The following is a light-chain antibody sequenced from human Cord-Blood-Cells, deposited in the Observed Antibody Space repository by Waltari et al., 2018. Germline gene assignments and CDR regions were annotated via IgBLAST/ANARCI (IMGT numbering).Light chain of an antibody. J-gene: IGKJ4*01. V-gene: IGKV3-11*01. CDR1: QSVSSY. CDR2: EAS. Sequence: ASQSVSSYLAWYQQKPGQAPRLLIYEASNRATGIPASFSGSGSGTDFTLTISSLEPEDFAVYYCQQRSNWLTFGGGTKVEIK. CDR3: QQRSNWLT.